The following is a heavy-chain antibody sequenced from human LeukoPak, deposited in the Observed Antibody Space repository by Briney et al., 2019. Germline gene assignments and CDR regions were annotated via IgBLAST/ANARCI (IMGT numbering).Heavy chain of an antibody. J-gene: IGHJ4*02. D-gene: IGHD3-10*01. CDR2: INPSGGST. CDR3: ARDYGSGSYFSVAFDY. Sequence: GASVKVSCKASGYTFTSYDINWVRQATGQGLEWMGIINPSGGSTSYAQKFQGRVTMTRDTSTSTVYMELSSLRSEDTAVYYCARDYGSGSYFSVAFDYWGQGTLVTVSS. V-gene: IGHV1-46*01. CDR1: GYTFTSYD.